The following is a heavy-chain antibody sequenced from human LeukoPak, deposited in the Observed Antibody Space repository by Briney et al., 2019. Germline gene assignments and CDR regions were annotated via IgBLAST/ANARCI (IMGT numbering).Heavy chain of an antibody. CDR2: ISYDGSNK. CDR1: GFTFSSYA. Sequence: GRSLRLSCAASGFTFSSYAMHWVRQAPGKGLEWVAFISYDGSNKYYADSVKGRLTISRDNAKNSLYLQMNSLRAEDTAVYYCAREDYDFWSGYNNWFDPWGQGTLVTVSS. CDR3: AREDYDFWSGYNNWFDP. D-gene: IGHD3-3*01. V-gene: IGHV3-30-3*01. J-gene: IGHJ5*02.